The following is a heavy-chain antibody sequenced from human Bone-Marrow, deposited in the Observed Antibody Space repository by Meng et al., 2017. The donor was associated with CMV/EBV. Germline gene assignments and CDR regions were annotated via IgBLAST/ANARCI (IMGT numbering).Heavy chain of an antibody. J-gene: IGHJ6*02. CDR1: GFTFSSYW. CDR3: ARDQDDFWSGYYMGRTNEGSGMDV. CDR2: IKQDGSEK. D-gene: IGHD3-3*01. V-gene: IGHV3-7*01. Sequence: GESLKISCAASGFTFSSYWMSWVRQAPGKGLEWVANIKQDGSEKYYVDSVKGRFTISRDNAKNSLYLQMNSLRAEDTAVYYCARDQDDFWSGYYMGRTNEGSGMDVWGQGTTVTVSS.